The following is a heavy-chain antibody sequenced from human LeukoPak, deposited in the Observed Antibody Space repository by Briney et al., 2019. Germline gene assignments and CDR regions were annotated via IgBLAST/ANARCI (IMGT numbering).Heavy chain of an antibody. CDR1: GYSFTSYW. CDR3: ARLLVRGVIIDY. Sequence: GESLKISCKGSGYSFTSYWIDWVRQMPGKGLEWMGRIDPSDSYTYYSPSFQGHVTISADKSISTAYLQWNSLKASDTAIYYCARLLVRGVIIDYWGQGTLVTVSS. CDR2: IDPSDSYT. J-gene: IGHJ4*02. V-gene: IGHV5-10-1*01. D-gene: IGHD3-10*01.